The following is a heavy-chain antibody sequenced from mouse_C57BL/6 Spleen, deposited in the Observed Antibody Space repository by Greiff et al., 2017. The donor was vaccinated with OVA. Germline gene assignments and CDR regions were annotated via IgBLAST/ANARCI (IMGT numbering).Heavy chain of an antibody. V-gene: IGHV3-6*01. CDR3: AREKGGSSYDY. D-gene: IGHD1-1*01. CDR1: GYSITSGYY. Sequence: EVQRVESGPGLVKPSQSLSLTCSVTGYSITSGYYWNWIRQFPGNKLEWMGYISYDGSNNYNPSLKNRISITRDTSKNQFFLKLNSVTTEDTATYYCAREKGGSSYDYWGQGTTLTVSS. J-gene: IGHJ2*01. CDR2: ISYDGSN.